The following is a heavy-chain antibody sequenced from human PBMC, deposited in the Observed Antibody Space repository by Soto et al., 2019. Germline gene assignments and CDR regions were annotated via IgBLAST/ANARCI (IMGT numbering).Heavy chain of an antibody. V-gene: IGHV5-10-1*01. CDR3: ARRGGYSYDFAY. D-gene: IGHD5-18*01. CDR1: GYTFTNNW. CDR2: IDPRDSRT. Sequence: GESLKISCNASGYTFTNNWISWVRQKPGQGLEWMGRIDPRDSRTKYNPSFEVHVTISIDKSINTAFLQWSSLRALDTALYVCARRGGYSYDFAYWGQGTLVTVSS. J-gene: IGHJ4*01.